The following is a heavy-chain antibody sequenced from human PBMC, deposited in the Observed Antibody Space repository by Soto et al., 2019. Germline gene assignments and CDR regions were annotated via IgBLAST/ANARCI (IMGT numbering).Heavy chain of an antibody. D-gene: IGHD3-3*01. CDR3: ARDQSGSITIFGVVTDRYYYYYGMDV. CDR2: INPSGGST. Sequence: ASVKVSCKASGYTFTSYYMHWVRQAPGQGLEWMGIINPSGGSTSYAQKFQGRVTMTRDTSTSTVYMELSSLRSEDTAVYYCARDQSGSITIFGVVTDRYYYYYGMDVWG. J-gene: IGHJ6*02. CDR1: GYTFTSYY. V-gene: IGHV1-46*01.